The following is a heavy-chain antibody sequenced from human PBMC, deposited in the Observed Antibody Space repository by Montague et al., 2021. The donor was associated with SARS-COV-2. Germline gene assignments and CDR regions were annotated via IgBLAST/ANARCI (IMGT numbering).Heavy chain of an antibody. CDR1: GDSVSDNTAA. Sequence: CAISGDSVSDNTAAWNWIRQSPSRGLEWLGRTYYRSKWYNDYAISVKSRITINPDTSKNQFSLQPDSVTPEDTAVYYCARDPGNKVGSTRYFSMDVWGQGTTVTVSS. D-gene: IGHD1-26*01. V-gene: IGHV6-1*01. J-gene: IGHJ6*02. CDR3: ARDPGNKVGSTRYFSMDV. CDR2: TYYRSKWYN.